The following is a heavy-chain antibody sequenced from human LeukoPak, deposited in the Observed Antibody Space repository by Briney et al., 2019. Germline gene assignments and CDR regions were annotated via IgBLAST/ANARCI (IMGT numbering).Heavy chain of an antibody. J-gene: IGHJ6*04. Sequence: GGSLRLSCAASGFTFSINYMAWVRQAPGKGLEWVSVIYSGGDTYYADSVKGRFSIARDNAKNSLYLQMNSLRAEDTAVYYCAELGITMIGGVWGKGTTVTISS. CDR1: GFTFSINY. CDR2: IYSGGDT. D-gene: IGHD3-10*02. CDR3: AELGITMIGGV. V-gene: IGHV3-66*01.